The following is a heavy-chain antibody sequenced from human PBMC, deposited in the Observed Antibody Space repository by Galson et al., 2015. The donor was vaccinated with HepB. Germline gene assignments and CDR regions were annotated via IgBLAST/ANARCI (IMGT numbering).Heavy chain of an antibody. Sequence: SLRLSCAASGFTSSTSWMNWVRQAPGKGLEWVANINQDGSEKYYVASVMGRFTISRDNAKNSLHLQMNSLRAEDTAVYYCATDLKGSSSWSWAFDDWGQGTLVTVSS. D-gene: IGHD6-13*01. CDR2: INQDGSEK. J-gene: IGHJ4*02. CDR1: GFTSSTSW. V-gene: IGHV3-7*01. CDR3: ATDLKGSSSWSWAFDD.